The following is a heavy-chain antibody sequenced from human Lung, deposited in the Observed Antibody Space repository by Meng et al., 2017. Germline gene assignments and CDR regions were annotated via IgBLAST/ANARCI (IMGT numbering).Heavy chain of an antibody. CDR3: ARGLLRHIGGNWFDP. CDR2: MNPNSGNT. J-gene: IGHJ5*02. V-gene: IGHV1-8*01. D-gene: IGHD3-16*01. Sequence: QVQVCRSGAEVKKPGASVKVSRKASGYPFTSYDINWVRQATGQGLEWMGWMNPNSGNTGYAQKFQGRVTMTRNTSISTAYMELSSLRSEDTAVYYCARGLLRHIGGNWFDPWGQGTLVTVSS. CDR1: GYPFTSYD.